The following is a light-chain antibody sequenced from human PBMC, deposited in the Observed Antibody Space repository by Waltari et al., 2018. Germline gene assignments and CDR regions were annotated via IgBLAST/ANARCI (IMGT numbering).Light chain of an antibody. Sequence: QSVLAQPPSASGTPGQRITISCSGSNSNIGSNTVNRYQQFPGTAPRLLIYSNNQRPSGVPDRFSASKSGSSAALAIYGLHSEDEADYYCSTWDDRLTGVVFGGGTKVTVL. CDR1: NSNIGSNT. CDR2: SNN. J-gene: IGLJ2*01. V-gene: IGLV1-44*01. CDR3: STWDDRLTGVV.